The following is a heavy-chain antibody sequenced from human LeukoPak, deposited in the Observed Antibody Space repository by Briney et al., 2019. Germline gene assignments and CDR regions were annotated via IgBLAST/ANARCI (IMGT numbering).Heavy chain of an antibody. J-gene: IGHJ4*02. CDR2: ISSRSSYI. CDR3: ARYAAGPNDY. V-gene: IGHV3-21*01. CDR1: GFTFSSYS. Sequence: GGSLRLSCAASGFTFSSYSMNWVRQAPGKGLEWVSSISSRSSYIYYADSVKGRFTISRDNAKNSLYLQMNSLRAEDTAVYYCARYAAGPNDYWGQGTLVTVSS. D-gene: IGHD6-13*01.